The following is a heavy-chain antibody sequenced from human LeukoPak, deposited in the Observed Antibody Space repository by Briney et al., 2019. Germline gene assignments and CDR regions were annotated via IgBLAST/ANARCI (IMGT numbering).Heavy chain of an antibody. Sequence: SETLSLTCTVSGGSISSYYWSWIRQPPGKGLEWIGYIYYSGSTNYNPSLKSRVTISVDTSKNQFSLKLSSVTAADTDVYYCARVKGIYSSGWSYYFDYWGQGTLVTVSS. J-gene: IGHJ4*02. CDR3: ARVKGIYSSGWSYYFDY. CDR1: GGSISSYY. V-gene: IGHV4-59*01. D-gene: IGHD6-19*01. CDR2: IYYSGST.